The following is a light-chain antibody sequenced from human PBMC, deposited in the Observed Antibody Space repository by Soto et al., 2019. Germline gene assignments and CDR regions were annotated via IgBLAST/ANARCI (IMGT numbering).Light chain of an antibody. CDR3: QQRSNWPIT. CDR2: DAS. V-gene: IGKV3-11*01. CDR1: QSVSSY. J-gene: IGKJ5*01. Sequence: EIVLTQSPATLSLSPGERATLSCRASQSVSSYLAWYQQKAGQAPRLLIYDASNRATGIPARFSGSGSGTDFTLTISSLEPEDFAVYYCQQRSNWPITFGQGTQLDIK.